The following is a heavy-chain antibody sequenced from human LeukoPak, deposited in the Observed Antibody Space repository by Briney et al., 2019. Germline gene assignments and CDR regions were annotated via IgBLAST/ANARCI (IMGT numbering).Heavy chain of an antibody. CDR1: GGSISSGGYY. J-gene: IGHJ6*02. CDR3: ARDMKEQFYGDYYYYGMDV. D-gene: IGHD4-17*01. CDR2: IYYSGST. Sequence: SETLSLTCTVSGGSISSGGYYWSWIRQHPGKGLEWIGYIYYSGSTYYNPSLKSRVTISVDTSKNQFSLKLSSVTAADTAVYYCARDMKEQFYGDYYYYGMDVWGQGTTVTVSS. V-gene: IGHV4-30-4*08.